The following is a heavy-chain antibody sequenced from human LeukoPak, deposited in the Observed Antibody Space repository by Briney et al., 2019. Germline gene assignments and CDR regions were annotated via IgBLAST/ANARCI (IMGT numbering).Heavy chain of an antibody. CDR2: INHSGRT. D-gene: IGHD4-17*01. V-gene: IGHV4-34*01. J-gene: IGHJ6*03. CDR1: GVSFSGYY. CDR3: ARHALKRYGDYYYYYYYYMDV. Sequence: SETLSLTCAVYGVSFSGYYWSWLRQPPGKGLEWIGEINHSGRTNYNPSLKSRVTISVDTSKNQFSLKLSSVTAADTAVYYCARHALKRYGDYYYYYYYYMDVWGKGTTVTISS.